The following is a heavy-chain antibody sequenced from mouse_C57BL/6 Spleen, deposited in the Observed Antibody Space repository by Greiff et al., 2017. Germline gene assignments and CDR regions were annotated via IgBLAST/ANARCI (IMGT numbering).Heavy chain of an antibody. V-gene: IGHV3-6*01. D-gene: IGHD2-3*01. CDR2: ISYDGSN. CDR1: GYSITSGYY. J-gene: IGHJ4*01. CDR3: ARVDGYQGAMDY. Sequence: EVQRVESGPGLVKPSQSLSLTCSVTGYSITSGYYWNWIRQFPGNKLEWMGYISYDGSNNYNPSLKNRISITRDTSKNQFFLKLNSVTTEDTATYYCARVDGYQGAMDYWGQGTSVTVSS.